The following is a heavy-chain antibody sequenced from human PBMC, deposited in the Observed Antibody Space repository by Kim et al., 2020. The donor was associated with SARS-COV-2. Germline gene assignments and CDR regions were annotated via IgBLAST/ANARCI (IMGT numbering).Heavy chain of an antibody. CDR1: GYTFSSYA. J-gene: IGHJ4*02. Sequence: ASVKVSCKASGYTFSSYAMNWVRQAPGQGLEWMEWINTNTGNPTYAQGFTGRFVFSLDTSVSTAYLEISSLKAEDTAVYYCARESFGGFPPDSRLFLWGQGTLVTVSS. CDR2: INTNTGNP. CDR3: ARESFGGFPPDSRLFL. D-gene: IGHD3-22*01. V-gene: IGHV7-4-1*02.